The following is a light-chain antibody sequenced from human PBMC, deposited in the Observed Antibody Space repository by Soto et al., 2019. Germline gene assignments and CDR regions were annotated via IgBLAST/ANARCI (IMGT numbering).Light chain of an antibody. V-gene: IGKV3-15*01. CDR2: GAS. J-gene: IGKJ4*01. CDR3: QQFQA. Sequence: EIVMTQSPATLSVSPGERATLSCRASQSVSSNLAWYQQKPGQAPRLLIYGASTRATGIPARFSGSGSGTEFTLTISRLQSEDFAVYYCQQFQAFGGGTKVEIK. CDR1: QSVSSN.